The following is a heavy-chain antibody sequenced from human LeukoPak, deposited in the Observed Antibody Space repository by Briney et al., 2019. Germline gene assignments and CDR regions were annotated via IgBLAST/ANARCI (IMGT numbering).Heavy chain of an antibody. V-gene: IGHV3-74*03. D-gene: IGHD5-18*01. CDR2: IYSDGGIT. Sequence: GGSLRLSCAASEFTFSSYWMHWVRHAPGKGLVWDSRIYSDGGITTYTDSVKGRFTISRDNAKNTLYLHMNSLRAEDTAVYYCARAPPSSGYAYHFDIWGQGTMVTVSS. CDR1: EFTFSSYW. J-gene: IGHJ3*02. CDR3: ARAPPSSGYAYHFDI.